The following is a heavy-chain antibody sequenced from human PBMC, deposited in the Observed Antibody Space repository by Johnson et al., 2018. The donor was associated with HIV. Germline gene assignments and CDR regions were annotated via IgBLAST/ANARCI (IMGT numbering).Heavy chain of an antibody. D-gene: IGHD6-13*01. CDR2: INWNGGST. CDR1: GFTFSSYA. V-gene: IGHV3-20*04. Sequence: VQLVESGGGVVQPGRSLRLSCAASGFTFSSYAMHWVRQAPGKGLEWVSSINWNGGSTGYADSVKGRFTISRDNAKNSLYLQMNSLRAEDTALYYCARDELPLRVAAVAFDIWGQGTAVTVSS. J-gene: IGHJ3*02. CDR3: ARDELPLRVAAVAFDI.